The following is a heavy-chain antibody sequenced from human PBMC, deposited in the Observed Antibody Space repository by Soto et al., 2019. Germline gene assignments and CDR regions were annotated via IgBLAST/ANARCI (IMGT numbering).Heavy chain of an antibody. CDR3: ARKTGTGNFYYFGLDV. J-gene: IGHJ6*02. CDR1: GGSISSGDYY. V-gene: IGHV4-30-4*01. D-gene: IGHD1-7*01. CDR2: IDYSGST. Sequence: SETLSLTCTVSGGSISSGDYYWSWIRKPPGKGPEYIGYIDYSGSTYYNPSLKRRVTISVDTSKNQFSLKLTSVTAADTAVYYCARKTGTGNFYYFGLDVWGQGTTVTVSS.